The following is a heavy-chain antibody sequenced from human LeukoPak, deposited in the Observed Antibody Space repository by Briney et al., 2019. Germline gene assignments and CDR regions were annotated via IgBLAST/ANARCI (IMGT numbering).Heavy chain of an antibody. V-gene: IGHV4-61*02. CDR3: AKDLGYSYGFNAFDI. CDR1: AGSISSGSYY. Sequence: PSQTLSLTCTVSAGSISSGSYYWTWIRQPAGKGLEWIGRISTSGRTNFNPSLKSRVTISIDTSKNQFSLKLSSVTAADTAVYYCAKDLGYSYGFNAFDIWGQGTMVTVSS. CDR2: ISTSGRT. D-gene: IGHD5-18*01. J-gene: IGHJ3*02.